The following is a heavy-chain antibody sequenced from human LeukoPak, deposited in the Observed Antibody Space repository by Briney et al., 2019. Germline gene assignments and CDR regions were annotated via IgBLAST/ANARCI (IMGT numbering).Heavy chain of an antibody. CDR2: IWYDGNNK. Sequence: PGGSLRLSCAASGFTFSSYGMHWVRQAPGKGLEWVAGIWYDGNNKYYADSVKGRFAISRDNSKNTLYVQMNSLRAEDTAVYHCARDRGGSAFDILGQGTMVTVSS. CDR3: ARDRGGSAFDI. CDR1: GFTFSSYG. J-gene: IGHJ3*02. V-gene: IGHV3-33*01. D-gene: IGHD3-10*01.